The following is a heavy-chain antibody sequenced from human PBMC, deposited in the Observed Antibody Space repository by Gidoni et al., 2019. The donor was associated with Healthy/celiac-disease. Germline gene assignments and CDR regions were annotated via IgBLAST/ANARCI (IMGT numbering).Heavy chain of an antibody. CDR3: ARVEETWDGGATYFDY. CDR2: INPNSGGT. J-gene: IGHJ4*02. Sequence: QVQLVQSGAEVKKPGASVKVSCTASGYTFTGYYMHWVRQAPGQGLEWMGWINPNSGGTNYAQKFQGRVTMTRDTSISTAYMELSRLRSDDTAVYYCARVEETWDGGATYFDYWGQGTLVTVSS. V-gene: IGHV1-2*02. D-gene: IGHD3-16*01. CDR1: GYTFTGYY.